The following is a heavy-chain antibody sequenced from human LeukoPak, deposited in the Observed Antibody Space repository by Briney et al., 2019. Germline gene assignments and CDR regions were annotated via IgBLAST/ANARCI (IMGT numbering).Heavy chain of an antibody. CDR1: GFTFSSYA. V-gene: IGHV3-23*01. J-gene: IGHJ3*02. CDR3: AKVKGRRIVVVIAGPFDI. CDR2: ISGSGGST. Sequence: GGSLRLSCAASGFTFSSYAMSWVRQAPGKGLEWVSAISGSGGSTYYADSVKGRFTISRDNSKNTLYLQMNSLRAEDTAVYYCAKVKGRRIVVVIAGPFDIWGQGTMVTVSS. D-gene: IGHD2-21*01.